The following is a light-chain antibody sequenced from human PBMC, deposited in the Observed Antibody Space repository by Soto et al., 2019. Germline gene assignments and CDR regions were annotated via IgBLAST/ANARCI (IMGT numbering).Light chain of an antibody. Sequence: SYVLTQPPSVSVAPGKTARIICGGNNIGSKSVHWYQQKPGQAPVLVIYYDSDRPSGIPERFSGSNSGNTATLTISRVEAGDEADYYCQVWDSSSDHYVFGTGTKLTVL. CDR2: YDS. CDR1: NIGSKS. V-gene: IGLV3-21*04. CDR3: QVWDSSSDHYV. J-gene: IGLJ1*01.